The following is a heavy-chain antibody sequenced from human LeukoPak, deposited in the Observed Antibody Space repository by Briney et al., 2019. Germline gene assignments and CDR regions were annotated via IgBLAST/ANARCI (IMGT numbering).Heavy chain of an antibody. Sequence: AAVKVSCKASGYTFTSYVISWVRQAPGQGLEWMGRISAFNGNTNYAQKLQGRVTMTTDTSTSTAYMELRSLRSDDTAVYYCARFDYYYGSGSYYNGSWFDPWGQGTLVTVSS. D-gene: IGHD3-10*01. J-gene: IGHJ5*02. CDR1: GYTFTSYV. CDR2: ISAFNGNT. V-gene: IGHV1-18*01. CDR3: ARFDYYYGSGSYYNGSWFDP.